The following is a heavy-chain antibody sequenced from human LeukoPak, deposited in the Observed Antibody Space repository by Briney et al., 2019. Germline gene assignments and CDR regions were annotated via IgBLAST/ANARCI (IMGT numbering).Heavy chain of an antibody. V-gene: IGHV1-69*13. Sequence: ASVKVSCKASGGTFSSYAISWVRQAPGQGLEWMGGIIPIFGTANYAQKFQGRVTITADESTSTAYMELSSLRSEDTAVYYCARGVAARPSNWFDPWGQGTLVTVSS. CDR2: IIPIFGTA. J-gene: IGHJ5*02. CDR1: GGTFSSYA. CDR3: ARGVAARPSNWFDP. D-gene: IGHD6-6*01.